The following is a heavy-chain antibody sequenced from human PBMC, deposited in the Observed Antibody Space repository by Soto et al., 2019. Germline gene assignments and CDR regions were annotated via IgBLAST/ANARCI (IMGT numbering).Heavy chain of an antibody. Sequence: QVQLVQSGAEVKKPGSSVKVSCKASGGTFSSYTISWVRQAPGQGLEWMGRIIPILGIANYAQKFQGRVAITAAKATITADMEQSSLRSEDTAVYYCARSGYGDYYYYGMDVWGQGTTVTVSS. J-gene: IGHJ6*02. CDR3: ARSGYGDYYYYGMDV. D-gene: IGHD6-25*01. CDR1: GGTFSSYT. V-gene: IGHV1-69*02. CDR2: IIPILGIA.